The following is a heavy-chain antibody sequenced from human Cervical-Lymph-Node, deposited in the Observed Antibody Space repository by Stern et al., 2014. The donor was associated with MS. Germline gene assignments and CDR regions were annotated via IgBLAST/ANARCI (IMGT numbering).Heavy chain of an antibody. Sequence: VQLLESGAEVKKPGSSVTVSCTASGGSFTNNVVSWVRRAPGQGLEWMGGTIPIFGKAIYAKKFQGRVTITADESTRATYMELSSLRSEDTAVYYCARAAYSTSSYNYWGQGTVVTVSA. CDR1: GGSFTNNV. J-gene: IGHJ4*02. CDR2: TIPIFGKA. CDR3: ARAAYSTSSYNY. V-gene: IGHV1-69*01. D-gene: IGHD2/OR15-2a*01.